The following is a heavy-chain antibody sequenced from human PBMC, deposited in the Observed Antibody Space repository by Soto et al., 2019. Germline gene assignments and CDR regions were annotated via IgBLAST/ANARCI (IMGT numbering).Heavy chain of an antibody. CDR3: ARGGETTMVRGVITSWFDP. CDR1: GFTFSDYY. CDR2: ISSSSSYT. J-gene: IGHJ5*02. Sequence: QVQLVESGGGLVKPGGSLRLSCAASGFTFSDYYMSWIRQAPGKGLEWVSYISSSSSYTNYADSVKGRFTISRDNAKNSLYLQMKSLRAEDTAVYYCARGGETTMVRGVITSWFDPWGQGTLVTVSS. V-gene: IGHV3-11*05. D-gene: IGHD3-10*01.